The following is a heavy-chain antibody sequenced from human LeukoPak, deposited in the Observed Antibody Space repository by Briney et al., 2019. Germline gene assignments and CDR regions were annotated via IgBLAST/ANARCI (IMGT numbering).Heavy chain of an antibody. CDR2: ISGSGGST. CDR3: AKALAAAGPFDY. J-gene: IGHJ4*02. Sequence: GGSLRLSCAASGFTSSSYAMSWVRQAPGKGLEWVSAISGSGGSTYYADSVKGRFTISRDNSKNPLYLQMNSLRAEDTAVYYCAKALAAAGPFDYWGQGTLVTVSS. CDR1: GFTSSSYA. D-gene: IGHD6-13*01. V-gene: IGHV3-23*01.